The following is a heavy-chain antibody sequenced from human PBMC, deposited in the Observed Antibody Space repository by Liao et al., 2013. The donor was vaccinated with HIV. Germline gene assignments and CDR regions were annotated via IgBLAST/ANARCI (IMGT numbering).Heavy chain of an antibody. CDR2: IYYSGST. CDR1: GGSISSSSYY. CDR3: ARVRRWVQIFDS. Sequence: QVQLQESGPGLVKPSETLSLTCTVSGGSISSSSYYWGWIRQPPGKGLEWIGSIYYSGSTYYNPSLKSRVTISIDTSKNHFALKLTSVTAADTAMYYCARVRRWVQIFDSWGREPGHRLL. D-gene: IGHD5-24*01. V-gene: IGHV4-39*02. J-gene: IGHJ4*03.